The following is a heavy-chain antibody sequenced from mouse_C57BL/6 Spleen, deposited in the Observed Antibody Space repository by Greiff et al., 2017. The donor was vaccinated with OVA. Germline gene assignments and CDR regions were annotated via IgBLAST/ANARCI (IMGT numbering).Heavy chain of an antibody. CDR1: GYSITSGYY. V-gene: IGHV3-6*01. D-gene: IGHD2-5*01. Sequence: DVQLQESGPGLVKPSQSLSLTCSVTGYSITSGYYWNWIRQFPGNKLEWMSYISYDGSNNYNPSLKNRISITRDTSKNQFFLKLNSVTTEDTATYYCARATYYSNYGYFDYWGQGTTLTVSS. CDR2: ISYDGSN. J-gene: IGHJ2*01. CDR3: ARATYYSNYGYFDY.